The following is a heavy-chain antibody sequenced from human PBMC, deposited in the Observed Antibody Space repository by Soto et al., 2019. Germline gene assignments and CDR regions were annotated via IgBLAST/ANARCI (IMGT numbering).Heavy chain of an antibody. V-gene: IGHV4-4*02. Sequence: PSETLSLTCAVSGGSFTSNNWWTWVRQPPGQGLEWIGEIYRTGSTDYNPSLKSRVTISLDKSENQFSLKVTSLTAADTAVYYCASRDPGTSVDYWGQGTLVTVSS. D-gene: IGHD1-7*01. J-gene: IGHJ4*02. CDR3: ASRDPGTSVDY. CDR1: GGSFTSNNW. CDR2: IYRTGST.